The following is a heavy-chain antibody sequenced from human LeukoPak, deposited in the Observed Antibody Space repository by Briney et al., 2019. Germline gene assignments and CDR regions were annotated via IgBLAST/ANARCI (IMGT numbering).Heavy chain of an antibody. CDR3: ARDVGYFIVAGSFDY. V-gene: IGHV3-9*01. CDR1: GFTFDDYA. J-gene: IGHJ4*02. CDR2: ISWNSGSI. D-gene: IGHD5-12*01. Sequence: GGSLRLSCAASGFTFDDYAMHWVRQAPGKGLEWVSGISWNSGSIGYADSVKGRFTISRDNAKTSLYLQMNSLRAEDTAVYYCARDVGYFIVAGSFDYWGQGTLVTVSS.